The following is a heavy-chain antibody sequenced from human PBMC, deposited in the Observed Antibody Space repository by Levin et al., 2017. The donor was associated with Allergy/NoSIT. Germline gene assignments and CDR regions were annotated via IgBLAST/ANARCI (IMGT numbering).Heavy chain of an antibody. CDR2: INWDGGMT. V-gene: IGHV3-20*01. CDR1: GFTFDDYG. J-gene: IGHJ6*02. Sequence: RPGGSLRLSCAASGFTFDDYGMTWVRQAPGKGLEWVSGINWDGGMTSYADSVKGRFTISRDNAKKSLYLQMNSLRAEDTALYHCARGSPLGALYYYGMDVWGQGTTVTVSS. CDR3: ARGSPLGALYYYGMDV. D-gene: IGHD3-10*01.